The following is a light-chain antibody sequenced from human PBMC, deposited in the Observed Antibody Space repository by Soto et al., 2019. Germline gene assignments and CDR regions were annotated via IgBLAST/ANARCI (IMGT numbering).Light chain of an antibody. Sequence: TVLTQSPDTLSLSPGGRATLSCRASSSVSSRDLAWYQQKPGQGPRLLMYGASNRATGIPDRFGGSGSGKEFTLTISRLEPEDSAVYYCQQFGTSPLTFGGGTKVEIK. CDR2: GAS. J-gene: IGKJ4*02. CDR3: QQFGTSPLT. V-gene: IGKV3-20*01. CDR1: SSVSSRD.